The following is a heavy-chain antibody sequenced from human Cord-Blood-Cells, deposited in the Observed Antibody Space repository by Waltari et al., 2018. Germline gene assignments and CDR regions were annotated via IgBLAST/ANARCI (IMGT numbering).Heavy chain of an antibody. CDR2: NYTSGCT. Sequence: QVQLQESGPGLVKPSETLSLTCTVSGGPISIYYWSWIRQPAGKGLEWIGRNYTSGCTNYNPSLKSRVTMSVDTSKNQFSLKLSSVTAADTAVYYCARGDVGPNYDFWSGYYRRPQAVGDAFDIWGQGTMVTVSS. CDR3: ARGDVGPNYDFWSGYYRRPQAVGDAFDI. V-gene: IGHV4-4*07. D-gene: IGHD3-3*01. J-gene: IGHJ3*02. CDR1: GGPISIYY.